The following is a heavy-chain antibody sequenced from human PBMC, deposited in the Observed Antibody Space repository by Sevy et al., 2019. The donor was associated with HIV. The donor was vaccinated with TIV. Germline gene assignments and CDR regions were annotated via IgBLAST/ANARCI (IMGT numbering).Heavy chain of an antibody. Sequence: GGSLRLSCAASGFTFSSYWMSWVRQAPGKGLEWVANIKQDGSEKYYVDSVKGRFTISRDNAKNSLYLQMNSLRAEDTAVYYCARDLRYSSSSRGGYYYYMDVWGKGTTVTVSS. CDR2: IKQDGSEK. D-gene: IGHD6-6*01. CDR1: GFTFSSYW. J-gene: IGHJ6*03. V-gene: IGHV3-7*03. CDR3: ARDLRYSSSSRGGYYYYMDV.